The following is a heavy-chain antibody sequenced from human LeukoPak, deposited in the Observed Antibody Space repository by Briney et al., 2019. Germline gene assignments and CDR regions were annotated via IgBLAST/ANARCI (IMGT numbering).Heavy chain of an antibody. CDR1: GFTFSSYS. CDR3: ARGRQKYYLDY. V-gene: IGHV3-21*01. CDR2: ISSSSSYI. Sequence: GGPLRLSCAASGFTFSSYSMHWVRQAPGKGLEWVSSISSSSSYIYYADSVEGRFTISRHNAKNSLYLQMNSLRAEDTAVYYCARGRQKYYLDYWGQGTLVTVSS. J-gene: IGHJ4*02.